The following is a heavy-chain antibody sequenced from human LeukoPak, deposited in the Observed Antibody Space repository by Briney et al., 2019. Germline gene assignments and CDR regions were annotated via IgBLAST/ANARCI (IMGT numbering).Heavy chain of an antibody. CDR3: ARALGLLNAFDI. CDR1: GYTFTGYY. V-gene: IGHV1-2*02. D-gene: IGHD3/OR15-3a*01. CDR2: INPNSGGT. J-gene: IGHJ3*02. Sequence: ASVKVSCKASGYTFTGYYMHWVRQAPGQGLERMGWINPNSGGTNYAQKFQGRVTMTRDTSISTAYMELSRLRSDDTAVYYCARALGLLNAFDIWGQGTMVTVSS.